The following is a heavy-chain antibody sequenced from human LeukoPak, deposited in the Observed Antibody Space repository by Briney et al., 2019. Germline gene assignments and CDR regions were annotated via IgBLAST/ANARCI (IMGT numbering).Heavy chain of an antibody. J-gene: IGHJ4*02. CDR1: GFALTSSA. CDR3: AAGRITVFGVVDRGAH. D-gene: IGHD3-3*01. V-gene: IGHV1-58*01. CDR2: IVVGSGDT. Sequence: GTSVKVPCKASGFALTSSAVQWVRQARGQRPEWIGWIVVGSGDTNYAQKFQERVTITRDMSRSTAYMELSSLRSEDTAVYYCAAGRITVFGVVDRGAHWGQGTLVTVSS.